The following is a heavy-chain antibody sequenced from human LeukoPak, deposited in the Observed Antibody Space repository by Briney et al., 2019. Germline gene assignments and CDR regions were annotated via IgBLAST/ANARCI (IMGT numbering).Heavy chain of an antibody. J-gene: IGHJ4*02. Sequence: SETLSLTCTVSGGSTSGYYWTWIRQPAGKGLEWIGRIYTSGSTNYNPSLKSRVTMSLDTSKNQFSLKLSSVTAADTAVYYCARSDFWSGYYNYWGQGTLVTVSS. CDR1: GGSTSGYY. CDR3: ARSDFWSGYYNY. D-gene: IGHD3-3*01. V-gene: IGHV4-4*07. CDR2: IYTSGST.